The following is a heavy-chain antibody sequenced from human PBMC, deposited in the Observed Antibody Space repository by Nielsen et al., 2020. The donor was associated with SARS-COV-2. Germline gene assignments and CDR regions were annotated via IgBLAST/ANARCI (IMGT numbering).Heavy chain of an antibody. CDR1: GGSFSGYY. CDR3: ARGLDCSSTSCYSFFWFDP. J-gene: IGHJ5*02. D-gene: IGHD2-2*01. V-gene: IGHV4-34*01. CDR2: INHSGST. Sequence: SETLSLTCAVYGGSFSGYYWSWIRQPPGKGLEWIGEINHSGSTNYNPSLKSRVTISVDTSKNQFSLKLSSVTAADTAVYYCARGLDCSSTSCYSFFWFDPWGQGTLVTVSS.